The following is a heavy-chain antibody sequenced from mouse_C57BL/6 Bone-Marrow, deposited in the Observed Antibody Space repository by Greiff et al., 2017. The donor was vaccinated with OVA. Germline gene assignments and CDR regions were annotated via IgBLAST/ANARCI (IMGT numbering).Heavy chain of an antibody. D-gene: IGHD1-1*01. CDR1: GFTFSSYG. CDR2: ISSGGSYT. J-gene: IGHJ1*03. CDR3: ARQEGAYYDGSYWYYDV. V-gene: IGHV5-6*01. Sequence: EVQVVESGGDLVKPGGSLKLSCAASGFTFSSYGMSWVRQTPDKRLEWVATISSGGSYTYYPDSVKGRFTFSRDNAKNTLDLQMSSLKSEDTAMYYCARQEGAYYDGSYWYYDVWGTGTTVTVSS.